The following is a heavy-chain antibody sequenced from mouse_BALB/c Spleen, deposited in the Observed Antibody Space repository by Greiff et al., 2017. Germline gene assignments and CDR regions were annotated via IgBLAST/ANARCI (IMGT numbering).Heavy chain of an antibody. CDR3: ARGEVTTATSPFAY. J-gene: IGHJ3*01. CDR1: GYAFSSSW. V-gene: IGHV1-82*01. D-gene: IGHD1-2*01. Sequence: QVQLQQSGPELVKPGASVKISCIASGYAFSSSWMNWVKQRPGQGLEWIGRIYPGDGDTNYNGKFKGKATLTADKSSSTAYMQLSSLTSVDSAVYFCARGEVTTATSPFAYWGQGTLDTVSA. CDR2: IYPGDGDT.